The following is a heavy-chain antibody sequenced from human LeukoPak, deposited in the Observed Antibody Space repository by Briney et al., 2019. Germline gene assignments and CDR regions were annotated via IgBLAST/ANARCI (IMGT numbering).Heavy chain of an antibody. J-gene: IGHJ4*02. CDR2: IYYSGST. V-gene: IGHV4-59*01. CDR3: ARDRSEFDY. Sequence: SETLSLTCTASGGSISSYCWSWIRQPPGKGLEWIGYIYYSGSTNYNPSLKSRVTISVDTSKNQFSLKLSSVTAADTAVYYCARDRSEFDYWGQGTLVTVSS. D-gene: IGHD3-3*01. CDR1: GGSISSYC.